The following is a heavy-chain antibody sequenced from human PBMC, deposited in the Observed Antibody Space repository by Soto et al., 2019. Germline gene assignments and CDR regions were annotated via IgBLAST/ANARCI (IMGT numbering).Heavy chain of an antibody. CDR1: GGSISSYY. Sequence: PSETLSLTCTVSGGSISSYYWSWIRQPPGKGLEWIGYIYYSGSTNYNPSLKSPVTISVDTSKNQFSLKLSSVTAADTAVYYCARKWRTVNAFDIWGQGTMVTVS. J-gene: IGHJ3*02. D-gene: IGHD4-17*01. V-gene: IGHV4-59*08. CDR3: ARKWRTVNAFDI. CDR2: IYYSGST.